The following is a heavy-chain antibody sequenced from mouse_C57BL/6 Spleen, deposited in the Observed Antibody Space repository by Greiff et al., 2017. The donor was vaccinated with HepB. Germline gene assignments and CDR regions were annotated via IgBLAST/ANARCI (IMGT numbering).Heavy chain of an antibody. D-gene: IGHD2-5*01. CDR1: GYTFTSYG. V-gene: IGHV1-81*01. Sequence: VQLQQSGAELARPGASVKLSCKASGYTFTSYGISWVKQRTGQGLEWIGEIYPRSGNTYYNEKFKGKATLTADKSSSTAYMELRSLTSEDSAVYFCARYPYYSNYVEDYYAMDYWGQGTSVTVSS. CDR2: IYPRSGNT. CDR3: ARYPYYSNYVEDYYAMDY. J-gene: IGHJ4*01.